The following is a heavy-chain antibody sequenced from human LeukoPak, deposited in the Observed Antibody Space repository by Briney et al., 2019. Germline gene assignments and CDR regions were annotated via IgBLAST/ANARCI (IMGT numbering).Heavy chain of an antibody. CDR1: GFTFSSYS. Sequence: PGGSLRLSCAASGFTFSSYSMNWVRQAPGKGLEWVSYISSSSDIIHYADSVKGRFTISSDNSKNTLYLQMNSLRAEDTAVYYCAKDLSKRAAARPPDDWGRGTLVTVSS. D-gene: IGHD6-6*01. CDR2: ISSSSDII. V-gene: IGHV3-48*01. CDR3: AKDLSKRAAARPPDD. J-gene: IGHJ2*01.